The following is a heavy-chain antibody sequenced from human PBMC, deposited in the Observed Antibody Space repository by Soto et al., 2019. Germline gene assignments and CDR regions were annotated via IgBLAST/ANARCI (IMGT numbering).Heavy chain of an antibody. J-gene: IGHJ4*02. CDR2: LSGSGTST. V-gene: IGHV3-23*01. CDR3: AKATTNGGWFNPFDS. D-gene: IGHD6-19*01. CDR1: GFSFVNYA. Sequence: GGSLRLSCAASGFSFVNYAMNWVRQAPGKGLEWVSGLSGSGTSTYYADSVKGRFTISRDNSRDTLFLQMNSLTDDDTAVYYCAKATTNGGWFNPFDSWGQGALVTVSS.